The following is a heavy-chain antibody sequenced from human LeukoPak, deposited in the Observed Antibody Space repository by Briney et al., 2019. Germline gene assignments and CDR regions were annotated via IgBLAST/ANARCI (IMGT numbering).Heavy chain of an antibody. Sequence: PSETLSLTCAVYGGSLSGYYWSWIRQPPGKGLEWIGEINHSGSTNYNPSLKSRVTISVDTSKNQFSLKLSSVTAADTAVYYCARLVSYLIEGATKRNYFDYWGQGTLVTVSS. CDR1: GGSLSGYY. V-gene: IGHV4-34*01. CDR2: INHSGST. D-gene: IGHD2-15*01. CDR3: ARLVSYLIEGATKRNYFDY. J-gene: IGHJ4*02.